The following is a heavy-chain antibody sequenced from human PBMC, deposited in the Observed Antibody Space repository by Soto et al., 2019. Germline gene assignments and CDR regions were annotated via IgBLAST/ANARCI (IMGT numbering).Heavy chain of an antibody. V-gene: IGHV3-30*18. CDR2: ISYDGSNK. CDR1: GFTFSSYG. Sequence: PGGSLRLSCAASGFTFSSYGMHWARQAPGKGLEWVAVISYDGSNKYYADSVKGRFTISRDNSKNTLYLQMNSLRAEDTAVYYCAKETLGGEMATITGAFDIWGQGTMVTVSS. D-gene: IGHD3-16*01. J-gene: IGHJ3*02. CDR3: AKETLGGEMATITGAFDI.